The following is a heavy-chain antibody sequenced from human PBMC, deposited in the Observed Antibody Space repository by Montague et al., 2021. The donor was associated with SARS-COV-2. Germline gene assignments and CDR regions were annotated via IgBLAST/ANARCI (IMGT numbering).Heavy chain of an antibody. CDR1: GGSISSYY. J-gene: IGHJ3*02. D-gene: IGHD2-15*01. CDR2: IYYSGST. V-gene: IGHV4-59*01. Sequence: SQTLSLTCTVSGGSISSYYWSWIRQPPGKGLEWIGYIYYSGSTNYNPSLKSRVTISVDTFKNQFSLKLSSVTAADTAVYYCARRGLGYCSGGSCPNAFDIWGQGTMVTVSS. CDR3: ARRGLGYCSGGSCPNAFDI.